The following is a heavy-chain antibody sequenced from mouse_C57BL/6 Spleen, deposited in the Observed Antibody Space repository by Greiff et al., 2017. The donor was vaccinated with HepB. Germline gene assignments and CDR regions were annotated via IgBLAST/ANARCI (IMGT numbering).Heavy chain of an antibody. J-gene: IGHJ3*01. CDR1: GFTFSDYG. Sequence: EVKLMESGGGLVKPGGSLKLSCAASGFTFSDYGMHWVRQAPEKGLEWVAYISSGSSTIYYADTVKGRFTISRDKAKNTLFLQMTSLRSEDTAMYYCERDDDDGFDYWGQGTLVTVSA. D-gene: IGHD2-4*01. V-gene: IGHV5-17*01. CDR3: ERDDDDGFDY. CDR2: ISSGSSTI.